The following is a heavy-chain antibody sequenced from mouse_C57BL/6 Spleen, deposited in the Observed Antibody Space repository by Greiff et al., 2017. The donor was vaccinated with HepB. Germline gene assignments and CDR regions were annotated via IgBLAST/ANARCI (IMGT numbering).Heavy chain of an antibody. D-gene: IGHD2-14*01. CDR3: ARLGGNRYAAY. CDR2: INPGSGDT. Sequence: QVHVKQSGAEMVRPGTSVKVSCKASGYAFTNYLIEWIKQRPGQGLEWIGVINPGSGDTNYNKKFKGKTTLTADKSSSTAYMQFSSLTSEDSAVYFCARLGGNRYAAYWGQGTLVTVSA. V-gene: IGHV1-54*01. J-gene: IGHJ3*01. CDR1: GYAFTNYL.